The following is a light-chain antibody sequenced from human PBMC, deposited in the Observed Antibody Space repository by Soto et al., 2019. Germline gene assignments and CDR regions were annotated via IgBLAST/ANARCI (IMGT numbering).Light chain of an antibody. CDR1: SSDVGAYNY. Sequence: QSVLTQPASVSGSPGQSIAISCTGTSSDVGAYNYVSWYQQHPGKAPTLMIYEVSHRPSGVSNRFSGSKSGNTASLTISGLQAEDEAHYYCNSYKTNDVYVFGTGTKVTVL. CDR2: EVS. V-gene: IGLV2-14*01. J-gene: IGLJ1*01. CDR3: NSYKTNDVYV.